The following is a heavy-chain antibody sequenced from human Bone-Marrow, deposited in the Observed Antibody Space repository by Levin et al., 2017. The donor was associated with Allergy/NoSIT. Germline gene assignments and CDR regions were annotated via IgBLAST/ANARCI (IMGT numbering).Heavy chain of an antibody. J-gene: IGHJ2*01. V-gene: IGHV3-33*01. CDR2: IWYDGSNI. Sequence: GGSLRLSCAASGFIFGHYGMHWVRQAPGGGLQWVTNIWYDGSNIHYADSVKGRFTISRDNGQNILYLQMNSLRAEDTAVYYCARGFGSGSWNRYIDLWGRGTLVSVSS. CDR3: ARGFGSGSWNRYIDL. D-gene: IGHD6-13*01. CDR1: GFIFGHYG.